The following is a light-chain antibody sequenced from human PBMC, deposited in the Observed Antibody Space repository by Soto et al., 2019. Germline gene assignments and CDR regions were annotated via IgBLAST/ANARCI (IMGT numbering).Light chain of an antibody. CDR3: QQYGSSPLT. CDR2: GAS. CDR1: QSLSSSY. J-gene: IGKJ4*01. Sequence: EIVLTQSPGTLSLSPGERAALSCRASQSLSSSYLAWYQQKPGQAPRLLIYGASIRATGISDRFSGSGSVTDFTLTISRLEPEDFAVYYCQQYGSSPLTFGGGTKVEIK. V-gene: IGKV3-20*01.